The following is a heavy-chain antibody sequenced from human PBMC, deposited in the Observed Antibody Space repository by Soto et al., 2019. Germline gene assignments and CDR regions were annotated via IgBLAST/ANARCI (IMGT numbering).Heavy chain of an antibody. V-gene: IGHV1-69*02. CDR2: VIPVLGVT. CDR1: GDTFSSYT. D-gene: IGHD2-21*02. J-gene: IGHJ6*02. Sequence: QVQLVQSGAELKKPGSSVKVSCRSGGDTFSSYTVSWVRQAPGQGLEWMGRVIPVLGVTNYARKFQGRVSITAEKSTSTADLELRSLTSGDSGVYYCARRRYCGADCYSQYYYGMDIWGQGTTVIVSS. CDR3: ARRRYCGADCYSQYYYGMDI.